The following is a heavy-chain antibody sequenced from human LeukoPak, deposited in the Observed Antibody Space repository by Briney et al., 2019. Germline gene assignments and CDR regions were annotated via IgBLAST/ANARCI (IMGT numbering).Heavy chain of an antibody. Sequence: PGGSPRLSCVVSGFTFNRCWMNWVRQAPGKGLEWVAHINPDGRDTYYVDSVKGRFTISRDSAQNSMYLQMNSLRVEDTAVYYCTSWGDTTAEYFQRWGQGTLVTVSS. V-gene: IGHV3-7*01. CDR3: TSWGDTTAEYFQR. J-gene: IGHJ1*01. CDR2: INPDGRDT. D-gene: IGHD2-21*02. CDR1: GFTFNRCW.